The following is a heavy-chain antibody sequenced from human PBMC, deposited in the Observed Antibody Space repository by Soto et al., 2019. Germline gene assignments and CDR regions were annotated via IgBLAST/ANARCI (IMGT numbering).Heavy chain of an antibody. V-gene: IGHV4-34*01. CDR2: INHSGST. J-gene: IGHJ4*02. CDR3: ARSSLKYYGSGSALRY. Sequence: QVQLQQWGAGLLKPSETLSLTCAVYGGSFSGYYWSWIRQPPGKGLEWIGEINHSGSTNYNPSLKSRVTISVDTSKNQFSLKLSSVTAADTAVYYCARSSLKYYGSGSALRYWGQGTLVTVSS. D-gene: IGHD3-10*01. CDR1: GGSFSGYY.